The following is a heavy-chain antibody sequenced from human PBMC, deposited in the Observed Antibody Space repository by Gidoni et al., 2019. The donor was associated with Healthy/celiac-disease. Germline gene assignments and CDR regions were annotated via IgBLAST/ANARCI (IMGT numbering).Heavy chain of an antibody. CDR1: GFTFSSYA. D-gene: IGHD2-2*01. Sequence: EVQLVESGGGLVQPGGSLRLSCAASGFTFSSYAMHWVRQAPGKGLEYVSAISSNGGSTYYANSVKGRFTISRDNSKNTLYLQMGSLRAEDMAVYYCASSYCSSTSCYLRTLGYWGQGTLVTVSS. CDR3: ASSYCSSTSCYLRTLGY. CDR2: ISSNGGST. V-gene: IGHV3-64*01. J-gene: IGHJ4*02.